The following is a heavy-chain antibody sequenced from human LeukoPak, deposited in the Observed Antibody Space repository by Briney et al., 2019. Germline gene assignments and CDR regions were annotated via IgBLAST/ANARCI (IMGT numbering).Heavy chain of an antibody. J-gene: IGHJ4*02. CDR2: ICGSGGRT. D-gene: IGHD3-9*01. CDR1: GFTFSSYA. Sequence: GGSLRLSCAASGFTFSSYAMRWVRPAPGKGLERVSAICGSGGRTYSADSVKGRFTISRDNPKNTLYLQMNSLRAEDTAVYYCAKSHYDILTGHDYWGQGTLVTVSS. CDR3: AKSHYDILTGHDY. V-gene: IGHV3-23*01.